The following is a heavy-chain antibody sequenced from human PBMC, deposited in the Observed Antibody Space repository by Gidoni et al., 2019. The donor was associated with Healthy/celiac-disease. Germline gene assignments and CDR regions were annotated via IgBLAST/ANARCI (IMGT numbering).Heavy chain of an antibody. Sequence: EVQLLESGGGLVQPGGSLRLACAASGFTFNKYALSLVRQAPGKGLEWVSGITSSGGYTYYADSVKGRFTISRDNSKDTLSLQMNGLRAEDTAVYYCAKCPAGSISSFDYWGQGTLVTVAS. CDR1: GFTFNKYA. CDR3: AKCPAGSISSFDY. V-gene: IGHV3-23*01. CDR2: ITSSGGYT. D-gene: IGHD1-1*01. J-gene: IGHJ4*02.